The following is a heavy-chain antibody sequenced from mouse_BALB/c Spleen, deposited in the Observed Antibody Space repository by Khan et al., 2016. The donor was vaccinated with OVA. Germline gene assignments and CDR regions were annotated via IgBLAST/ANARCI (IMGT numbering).Heavy chain of an antibody. J-gene: IGHJ4*01. V-gene: IGHV2-6-1*01. Sequence: QVQLKESGPGLVAPSQSLSITCTISGFSLTNYGVHWVRQPPGKGLEWLVVIWSDGSTTYNSALKSRLTINKENSKSQAFLKMNSLQTDDTAIYFCARQPYYHYNVMDYWGQGISVPVSS. CDR1: GFSLTNYG. D-gene: IGHD2-10*01. CDR3: ARQPYYHYNVMDY. CDR2: IWSDGST.